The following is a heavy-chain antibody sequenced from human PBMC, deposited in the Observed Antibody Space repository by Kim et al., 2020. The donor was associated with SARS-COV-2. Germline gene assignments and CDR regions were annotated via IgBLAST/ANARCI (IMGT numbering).Heavy chain of an antibody. V-gene: IGHV1-69*04. CDR3: ARLQEMVLRPPTYF. CDR1: GCTFSSYA. CDR2: IIPILGIA. J-gene: IGHJ1*01. D-gene: IGHD3-3*01. Sequence: SVKVSCKASGCTFSSYAISWVRQAPGQGLEWMGRIIPILGIAKYAQKFKGRVAITADKSTSTAYMELSSLRSEDTALYYCARLQEMVLRPPTYF.